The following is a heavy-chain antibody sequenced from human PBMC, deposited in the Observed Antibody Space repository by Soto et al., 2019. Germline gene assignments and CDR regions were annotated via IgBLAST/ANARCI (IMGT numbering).Heavy chain of an antibody. D-gene: IGHD3-22*01. Sequence: SETLSLTCTVSGGSISSYYWSWIRQPPGKGLEWIGFIYHSGSTNYNPSLKSRVTISIDASKNQFSLRLSSVTAADTAVYYCARSMHYSDGSNYSPFDYWGQGTLVTVSS. CDR2: IYHSGST. J-gene: IGHJ4*02. V-gene: IGHV4-59*12. CDR1: GGSISSYY. CDR3: ARSMHYSDGSNYSPFDY.